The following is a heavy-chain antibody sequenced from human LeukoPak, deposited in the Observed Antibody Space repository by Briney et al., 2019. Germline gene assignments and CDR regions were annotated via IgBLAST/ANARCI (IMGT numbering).Heavy chain of an antibody. CDR3: ARLPTPGGYCSSTSCYGY. CDR1: GYSFTSYW. D-gene: IGHD2-2*01. Sequence: GESLKISCKGSGYSFTSYWIGWVRQMPGKGLEWMGIIYPGDSDTRCSPSFQGQVTISADKSISTAYLQWSSLKASDTAMYYCARLPTPGGYCSSTSCYGYWGQGTLATVSS. J-gene: IGHJ4*02. CDR2: IYPGDSDT. V-gene: IGHV5-51*01.